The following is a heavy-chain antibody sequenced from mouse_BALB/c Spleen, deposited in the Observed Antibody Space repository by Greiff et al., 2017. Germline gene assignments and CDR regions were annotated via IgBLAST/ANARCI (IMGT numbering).Heavy chain of an antibody. V-gene: IGHV1S135*01. D-gene: IGHD1-1*01. Sequence: EVQLQQSGPELVKPGASVKVSCKASGYTFTDYDMHWVKQSHGKSLEWIGYIDPYNGGTSYNQKFKGKATLTVDTSSSTAYMQLNSLTSEDSAVSDYASATVVEGYYSLAYWGQGTSVTVSA. CDR1: GYTFTDYD. CDR3: ASATVVEGYYSLAY. CDR2: IDPYNGGT. J-gene: IGHJ4*01.